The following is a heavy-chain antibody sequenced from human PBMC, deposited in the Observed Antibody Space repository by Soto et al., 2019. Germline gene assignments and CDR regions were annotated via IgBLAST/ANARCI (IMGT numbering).Heavy chain of an antibody. D-gene: IGHD1-26*01. CDR2: IYYSGTT. V-gene: IGHV4-28*01. CDR1: GDSTSSSNW. J-gene: IGHJ4*02. CDR3: ARREIQGPIDY. Sequence: ETLSVSNAVSGDSTSSSNWRGWLRQPLGKGLEWIGYIYYSGTTYYNPSLKSRVTMSVDTSKNQFSLKLTSVTAVDTAVYYCARREIQGPIDYWGQGTLVT.